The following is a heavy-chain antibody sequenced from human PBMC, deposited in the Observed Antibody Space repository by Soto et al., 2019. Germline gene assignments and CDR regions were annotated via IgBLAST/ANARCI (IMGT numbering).Heavy chain of an antibody. CDR2: IKSKTDGGTT. V-gene: IGHV3-15*01. Sequence: PGGSLRLSCAASGFTFSNAWMSWVRQAPGKGLEWVGRIKSKTDGGTTDYAAPVKGRFTISRDDSKNTLYLQMNSLKTEDTAVYYCTTDRVRVRGVTLGETLEGYWGQGTLVTVSS. CDR3: TTDRVRVRGVTLGETLEGY. CDR1: GFTFSNAW. J-gene: IGHJ4*02. D-gene: IGHD3-10*01.